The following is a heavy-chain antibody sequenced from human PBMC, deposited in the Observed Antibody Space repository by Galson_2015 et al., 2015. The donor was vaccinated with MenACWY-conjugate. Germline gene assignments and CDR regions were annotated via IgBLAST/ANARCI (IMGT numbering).Heavy chain of an antibody. D-gene: IGHD1-1*01. J-gene: IGHJ4*02. Sequence: SLRLSCAASGFPFSAYAMSWVRQAPGKGLEWVSAISRSGDNTYYADSVKGRFTISRDNSKNTLFLRMNSLRAEDTALYYCAKEILLEPWGQGTLVTVSS. CDR1: GFPFSAYA. CDR2: ISRSGDNT. V-gene: IGHV3-23*01. CDR3: AKEILLEP.